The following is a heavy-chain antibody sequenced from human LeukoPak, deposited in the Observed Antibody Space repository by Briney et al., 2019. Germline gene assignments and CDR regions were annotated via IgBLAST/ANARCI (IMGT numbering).Heavy chain of an antibody. CDR2: INRSGST. D-gene: IGHD5-18*01. Sequence: SETLSLTCAVYGGSFSGYYWSWIRQPPGKGLEWIGQINRSGSTNYNPSLKSRVTISVDTSKNQFSLKLSSVTAADTAVYYCARGRYRFDPWGQGTLVTVSS. CDR1: GGSFSGYY. CDR3: ARGRYRFDP. V-gene: IGHV4-34*01. J-gene: IGHJ5*02.